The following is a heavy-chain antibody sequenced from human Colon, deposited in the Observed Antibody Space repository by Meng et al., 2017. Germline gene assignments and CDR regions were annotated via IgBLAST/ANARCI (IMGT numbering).Heavy chain of an antibody. Sequence: VHPQRSGPGRDNPAGSLSPPCAFSADPGSSSNWWTWVRQPPGKGLEWIGEIHHGGTTNYNPSLKRRVTISIDKSKNQFSLTLNSLTAADTAVYYCARKFTIRGPGANWLDPWGQGTLVTVSS. CDR2: IHHGGTT. D-gene: IGHD5-24*01. V-gene: IGHV4-4*02. CDR1: ADPGSSSNW. J-gene: IGHJ5*02. CDR3: ARKFTIRGPGANWLDP.